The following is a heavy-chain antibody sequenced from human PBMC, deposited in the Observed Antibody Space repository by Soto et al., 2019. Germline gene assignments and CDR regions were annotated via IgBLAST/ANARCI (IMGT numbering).Heavy chain of an antibody. V-gene: IGHV4-39*01. Sequence: SETLSLTCTVSGGSISSSSYYWGWIRQPPGKGLEWIGSIYYSGSTYYNPSLKSRVTISVDTSKNQFSLKLSSVTAADTAVYYCARLVAVAGIYYYGMDVCGQGTTVTXSS. CDR2: IYYSGST. J-gene: IGHJ6*02. CDR3: ARLVAVAGIYYYGMDV. CDR1: GGSISSSSYY. D-gene: IGHD6-19*01.